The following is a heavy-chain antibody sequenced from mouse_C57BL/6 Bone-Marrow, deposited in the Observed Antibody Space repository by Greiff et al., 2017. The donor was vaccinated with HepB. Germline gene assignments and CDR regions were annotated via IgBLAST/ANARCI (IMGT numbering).Heavy chain of an antibody. D-gene: IGHD2-2*01. Sequence: QVQLQQPGAELVKPGASVKMSCKASGYTFTSYWITWVKQRPGQGLEWIGDMYPGSGSTNYNEKFTSKATLTVDTSSFTAYMQLSSLTSEDSAVYDCARFGIWLRRWLAYWGQGTLVTVSA. CDR3: ARFGIWLRRWLAY. CDR2: MYPGSGST. CDR1: GYTFTSYW. V-gene: IGHV1-55*01. J-gene: IGHJ3*01.